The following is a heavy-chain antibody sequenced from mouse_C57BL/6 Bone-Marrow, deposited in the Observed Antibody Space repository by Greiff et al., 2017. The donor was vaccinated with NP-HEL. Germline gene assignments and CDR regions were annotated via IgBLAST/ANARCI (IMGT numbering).Heavy chain of an antibody. D-gene: IGHD1-1*02. CDR3: ARQNYSWFAY. V-gene: IGHV5-12*01. Sequence: EVQVVESGGGLVQPGGSLKLSCAASGFTFSDYYMYWVRQTPEKRLEWVAYISNGGGSTYYPDTVKGRFTISRDNAKNTLYLQMSRLKSEDTAMYYCARQNYSWFAYWGQGTLVTVSA. CDR1: GFTFSDYY. J-gene: IGHJ3*01. CDR2: ISNGGGST.